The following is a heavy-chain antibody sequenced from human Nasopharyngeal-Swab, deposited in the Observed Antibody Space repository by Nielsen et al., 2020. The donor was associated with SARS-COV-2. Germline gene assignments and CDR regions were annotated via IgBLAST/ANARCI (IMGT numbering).Heavy chain of an antibody. V-gene: IGHV4-34*01. D-gene: IGHD3-16*01. CDR3: ARSLGTFGWFDP. CDR1: GGSFSGYY. J-gene: IGHJ5*02. CDR2: INHSGST. Sequence: SETLSPTFAAHGGSFSGYYWSWSRQPPGKGLEWIGEINHSGSTNYNPSLKSRVTISVDTSKNQFSLKLSSVTAADTTVYYCARSLGTFGWFDPWGQGTLVTVSS.